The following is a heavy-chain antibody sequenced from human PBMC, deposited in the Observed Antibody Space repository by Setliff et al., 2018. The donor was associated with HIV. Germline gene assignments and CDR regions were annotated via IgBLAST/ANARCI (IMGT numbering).Heavy chain of an antibody. CDR3: ARGKISPRGVVLIDY. D-gene: IGHD3-22*01. V-gene: IGHV4-61*02. CDR1: GGSISSGSYY. J-gene: IGHJ4*02. Sequence: SETLSLPCTVSGGSISSGSYYWSWIRQPAGKGLEWIGRIYTSGSTNYNPSLKSRVTISADTSKNQFSLKLSSVTAADTAVYYCARGKISPRGVVLIDYWGQGTLVTVSS. CDR2: IYTSGST.